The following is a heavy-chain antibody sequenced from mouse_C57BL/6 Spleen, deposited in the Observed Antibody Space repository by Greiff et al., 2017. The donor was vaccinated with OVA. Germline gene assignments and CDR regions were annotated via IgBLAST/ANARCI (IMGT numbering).Heavy chain of an antibody. CDR1: GYTFTSYW. Sequence: VQLQQPGAELVMPGASVKLSCKASGYTFTSYWMHWVKQRPGQGLEWIGEIDPSDSYTNYNQKFKGKSTLTVDKSSSTAYMQLSSLTSEDSAVYYCARLGLRREYYAMDYWGQGTSVTVSS. CDR2: IDPSDSYT. J-gene: IGHJ4*01. D-gene: IGHD2-4*01. CDR3: ARLGLRREYYAMDY. V-gene: IGHV1-69*01.